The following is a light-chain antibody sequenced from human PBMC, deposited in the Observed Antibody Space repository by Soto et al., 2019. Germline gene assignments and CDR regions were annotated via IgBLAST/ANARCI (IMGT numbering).Light chain of an antibody. Sequence: IQMTHSASTLSAFVGDRVSIPCRASQSISSWLAWHPQKPGKAPKLLIYDASSLDSGVPSRFSGSGSGTEFTPTISSLQPEDFATDDCQQYNSYFTYGGGTNVEIK. CDR1: QSISSW. CDR3: QQYNSYFT. J-gene: IGKJ4*01. CDR2: DAS. V-gene: IGKV1-5*01.